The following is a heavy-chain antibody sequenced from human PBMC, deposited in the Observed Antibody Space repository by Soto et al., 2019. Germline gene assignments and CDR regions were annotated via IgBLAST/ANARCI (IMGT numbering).Heavy chain of an antibody. CDR3: TRVRLGRSRSSDY. D-gene: IGHD6-19*01. CDR1: GFTFSDHY. J-gene: IGHJ4*02. CDR2: IKNKANSYTT. Sequence: EVQLVESGAGLVQPEGTLRLSCAASGFTFSDHYMDWVRQPPGKGLEWVGRIKNKANSYTTEYAAPVKGRFIISRDDSKNSVFLQMNHLKTDDSAVYYCTRVRLGRSRSSDYWGQGILVTVSS. V-gene: IGHV3-72*01.